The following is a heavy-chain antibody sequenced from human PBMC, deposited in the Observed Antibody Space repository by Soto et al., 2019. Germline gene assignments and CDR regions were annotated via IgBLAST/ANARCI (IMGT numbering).Heavy chain of an antibody. D-gene: IGHD6-6*01. J-gene: IGHJ4*02. CDR3: AREYRSSSGRFDN. Sequence: ASVKVSCKASGGSFSSYAISWVRQAPGQGLEWMGGIIPIFGTPTYAQKFQGRVTITADESTSTAYMELSSLRSEDTAVYYCAREYRSSSGRFDNWGQGTLVTVSS. CDR1: GGSFSSYA. CDR2: IIPIFGTP. V-gene: IGHV1-69*13.